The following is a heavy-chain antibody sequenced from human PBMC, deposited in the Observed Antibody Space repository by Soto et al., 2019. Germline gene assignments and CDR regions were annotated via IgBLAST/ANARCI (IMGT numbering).Heavy chain of an antibody. D-gene: IGHD6-13*01. Sequence: GGSLRLSCAASGFSFSDNYMSWIRQAPGQGLEWVSHISSSGSITYYADSVKGRFTISRDNAKNSLYLQMDSLRAEDTAVYYCARMEGSSWYSTWWGQGTLVTVSS. CDR2: ISSSGSIT. CDR1: GFSFSDNY. J-gene: IGHJ4*02. CDR3: ARMEGSSWYSTW. V-gene: IGHV3-11*01.